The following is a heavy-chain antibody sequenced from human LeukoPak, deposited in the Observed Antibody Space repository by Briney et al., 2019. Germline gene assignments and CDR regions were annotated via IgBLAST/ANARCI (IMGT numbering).Heavy chain of an antibody. D-gene: IGHD1-26*01. Sequence: GGSLRLSCAASGFTFSIYSMNWVRQAPGKGLEWVSYIRSSSDTIYYADSVKGRFTISRDNSKNTLYLQMNSLRAEDTAVYYCAKVYSVGAPGGWGQGTLVTVSS. CDR3: AKVYSVGAPGG. CDR2: IRSSSDTI. CDR1: GFTFSIYS. V-gene: IGHV3-48*01. J-gene: IGHJ4*02.